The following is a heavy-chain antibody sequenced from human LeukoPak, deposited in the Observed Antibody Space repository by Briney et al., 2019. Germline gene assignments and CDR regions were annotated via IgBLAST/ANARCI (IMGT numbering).Heavy chain of an antibody. CDR3: ARGGLVVVAATRSWFDP. V-gene: IGHV1-8*01. CDR2: MNPNGGNT. Sequence: ASVKVSCKASGYTFTSYDINWVRQATGQGLEWMGWMNPNGGNTGYAQKFQGRVTMTRNTSISTAYMELSSLRSEGTAVYYCARGGLVVVAATRSWFDPWGQGTLVTVSS. CDR1: GYTFTSYD. J-gene: IGHJ5*02. D-gene: IGHD2-15*01.